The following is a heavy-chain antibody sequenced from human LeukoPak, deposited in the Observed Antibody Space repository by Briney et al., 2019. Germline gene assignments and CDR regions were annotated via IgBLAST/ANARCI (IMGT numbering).Heavy chain of an antibody. CDR1: GFTFSSYG. Sequence: GGSLRLSCAASGFTFSSYGIHWLRQAPGKGLQRVAVISYDGSNKYYADSVKGRFTISRDNSKNTLYLQMNSLRAEDTAVYYCALLATKEVVVAGYYYGMDVWGQGTTVTVSS. CDR3: ALLATKEVVVAGYYYGMDV. J-gene: IGHJ6*02. D-gene: IGHD2-15*01. CDR2: ISYDGSNK. V-gene: IGHV3-30*03.